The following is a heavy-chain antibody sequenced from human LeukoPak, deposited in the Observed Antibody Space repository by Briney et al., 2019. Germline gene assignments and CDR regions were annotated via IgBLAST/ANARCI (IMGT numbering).Heavy chain of an antibody. CDR2: IRGGST. CDR3: AKLGGYNVNPPIDY. CDR1: GFTFSSYA. Sequence: GGSLRLSCAASGFTFSSYAMSWVRQAPGKGLEWVSGIRGGSTYYADSVKGRFTISRDNSKNTLYLQMNSLRAEDTALYYCAKLGGYNVNPPIDYWGQGTLVTASS. V-gene: IGHV3-23*01. J-gene: IGHJ4*02. D-gene: IGHD3-10*02.